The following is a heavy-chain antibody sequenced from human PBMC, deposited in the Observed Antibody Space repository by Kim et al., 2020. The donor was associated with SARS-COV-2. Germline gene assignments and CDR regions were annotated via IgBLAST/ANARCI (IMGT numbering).Heavy chain of an antibody. D-gene: IGHD6-19*01. CDR3: AKDPRRGWDDY. V-gene: IGHV3-30*18. Sequence: GGSLRLSCAASGFTFSSYGMHWVRQAPGKGLEWVAVISYDGSNKYYADSVKGRFTISRDNSKNTLYLQMNSLRAEDTAVYYCAKDPRRGWDDYWGQGTLVTVSS. J-gene: IGHJ4*02. CDR2: ISYDGSNK. CDR1: GFTFSSYG.